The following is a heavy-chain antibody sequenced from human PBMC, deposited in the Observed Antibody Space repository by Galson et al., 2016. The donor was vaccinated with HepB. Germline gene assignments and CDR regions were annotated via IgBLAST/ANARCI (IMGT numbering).Heavy chain of an antibody. D-gene: IGHD3-10*01. Sequence: SLRLSCAASGFTFSSYGMHWVRQAPGKGLEWVAVISYDGSNTYYADSVKGRFTISRDNSKNTLYLQMDSLRAEDTAVYYCAKGETYYYGSGTLPEDYWGQGTLVTVSS. CDR1: GFTFSSYG. V-gene: IGHV3-30*18. CDR3: AKGETYYYGSGTLPEDY. J-gene: IGHJ4*02. CDR2: ISYDGSNT.